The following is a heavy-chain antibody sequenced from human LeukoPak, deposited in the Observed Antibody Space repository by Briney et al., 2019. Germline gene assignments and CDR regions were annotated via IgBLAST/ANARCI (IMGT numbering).Heavy chain of an antibody. CDR2: ISSSGSTI. CDR3: ARCSSTSCYVMDY. J-gene: IGHJ4*02. D-gene: IGHD2-2*01. CDR1: GFTFSDYY. V-gene: IGHV3-11*01. Sequence: PGGSLRLSCAASGFTFSDYYMSWIRQAPGRGLEWVSYISSSGSTIYYADSVKGRSTISRDNAKNSLYLQMNSLRAEDTAVYYCARCSSTSCYVMDYWGQGTLVTVSS.